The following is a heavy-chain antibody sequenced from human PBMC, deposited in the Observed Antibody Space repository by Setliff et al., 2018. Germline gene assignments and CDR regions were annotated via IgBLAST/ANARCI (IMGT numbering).Heavy chain of an antibody. CDR2: INRRGST. Sequence: PSETLSLTCTVSGGSVGNSFYYWNWIRQPAGKGLEWIGRINRRGSTNFTPSLKSRVTISLDTSKNQFSLNLTSVTAADTAVYYCARATSGWYSAYYYYMDVWGKGTTVTVSS. CDR1: GGSVGNSFYY. J-gene: IGHJ6*03. V-gene: IGHV4-61*02. CDR3: ARATSGWYSAYYYYMDV. D-gene: IGHD6-19*01.